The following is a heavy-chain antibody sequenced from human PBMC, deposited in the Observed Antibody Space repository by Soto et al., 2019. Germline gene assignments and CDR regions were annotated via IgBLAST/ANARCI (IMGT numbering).Heavy chain of an antibody. V-gene: IGHV1-69*02. Sequence: QVQLVQSGAEVKKPGSSVKVSCKASGGTFSSYTISWVRQAPGQGLEWMGRIIPILGIANYAQKFQGRVTITADKSTSPAYMELSSLRSEDTAVYYCARSVGYCSGGSCSYFDYWGQGTLVTVSS. CDR2: IIPILGIA. J-gene: IGHJ4*02. CDR1: GGTFSSYT. D-gene: IGHD2-15*01. CDR3: ARSVGYCSGGSCSYFDY.